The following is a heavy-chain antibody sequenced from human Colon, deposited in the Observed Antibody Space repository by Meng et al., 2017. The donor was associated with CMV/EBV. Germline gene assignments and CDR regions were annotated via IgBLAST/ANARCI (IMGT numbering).Heavy chain of an antibody. CDR2: IKSKIDGGTA. D-gene: IGHD5-12*01. CDR1: FTNAW. Sequence: FTNAWMSWVRQAPGKGLEWVARIKSKIDGGTADYAASVKGRFTISRDDSKNTLYLEMNSLRTEDTAIYYCTSVPIGGYTGYDSRFFDYWGQGTLVTVSS. V-gene: IGHV3-15*01. J-gene: IGHJ4*02. CDR3: TSVPIGGYTGYDSRFFDY.